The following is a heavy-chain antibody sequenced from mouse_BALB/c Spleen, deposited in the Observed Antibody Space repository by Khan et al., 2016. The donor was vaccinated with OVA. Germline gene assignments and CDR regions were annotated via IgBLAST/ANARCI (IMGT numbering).Heavy chain of an antibody. V-gene: IGHV9-4*02. J-gene: IGHJ1*01. CDR2: INTHSGVP. D-gene: IGHD2-2*01. CDR1: RYTFTTAG. CDR3: ASGYGYGWYFDV. Sequence: QIQLVQSGPELKKPGETVRISCKASRYTFTTAGMQWVQKMPGKGLKWIGWINTHSGVPKYAEDFKGRFAFSLETSASTAYLQITNLKNEDTATYFCASGYGYGWYFDVWGAGTTVTVSS.